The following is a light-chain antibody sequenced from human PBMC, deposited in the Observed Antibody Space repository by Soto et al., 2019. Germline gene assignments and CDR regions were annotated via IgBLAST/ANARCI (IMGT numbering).Light chain of an antibody. J-gene: IGKJ1*01. Sequence: ELVMTQAPATLTLSPGEGATHYXRASQSVSRKLSWYQQKPGXAPRXXXYGXSTTATGIPARFSGSGSGTEFTLIISSLQSEDSAVYYCQQYNSWMWTFGQGTKVDIK. CDR2: GXS. V-gene: IGKV3-15*01. CDR1: QSVSRK. CDR3: QQYNSWMWT.